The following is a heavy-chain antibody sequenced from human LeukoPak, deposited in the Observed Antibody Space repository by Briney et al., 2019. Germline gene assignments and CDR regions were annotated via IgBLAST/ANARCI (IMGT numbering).Heavy chain of an antibody. Sequence: GRSLRLSCAASGFTFNKFGMHWVRQAPGKGLEYVSSISRGGNYIYSADSVRGRFSISRNNAENSLFLQMNSLRGEDTAVYYCARIGPGTDVYNSFDYWGQGTLVAVSS. CDR2: ISRGGNYI. CDR3: ARIGPGTDVYNSFDY. D-gene: IGHD5-24*01. J-gene: IGHJ4*02. CDR1: GFTFNKFG. V-gene: IGHV3-21*01.